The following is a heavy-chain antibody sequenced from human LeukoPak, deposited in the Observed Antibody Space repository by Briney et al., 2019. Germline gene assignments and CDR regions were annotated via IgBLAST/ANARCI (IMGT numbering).Heavy chain of an antibody. D-gene: IGHD6-19*01. CDR3: ARLGSDNSSGWYFLFDY. CDR1: GGSFSGYY. J-gene: IGHJ4*02. Sequence: SETLSLTCAVYGGSFSGYYWSWIRQPPGKGLEWIGEINHSGSTNYNPSLKSRVTISVDTSKNQFSLKLSSVTAADTAVYYCARLGSDNSSGWYFLFDYWGQGTLVTVSS. V-gene: IGHV4-34*01. CDR2: INHSGST.